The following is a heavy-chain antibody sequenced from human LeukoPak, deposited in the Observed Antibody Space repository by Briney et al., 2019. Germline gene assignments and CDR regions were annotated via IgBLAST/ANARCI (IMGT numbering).Heavy chain of an antibody. CDR2: IYYSGST. Sequence: PSETLSLTCTVSGGSISSHYWSWIRQPPGKGLEWIGYIYYSGSTNYNPSLKSRVTISVDTSKNQFSLKLSSVTAADTAVYYCARTRGWYGAFDIWGRGTMVTVSS. CDR1: GGSISSHY. D-gene: IGHD6-19*01. CDR3: ARTRGWYGAFDI. J-gene: IGHJ3*02. V-gene: IGHV4-59*11.